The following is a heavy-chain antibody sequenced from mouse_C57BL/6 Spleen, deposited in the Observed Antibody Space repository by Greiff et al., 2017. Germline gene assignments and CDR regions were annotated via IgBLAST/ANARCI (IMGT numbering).Heavy chain of an antibody. D-gene: IGHD4-1*01. CDR3: ARGLTGHFDY. J-gene: IGHJ2*01. V-gene: IGHV5-4*01. CDR2: ISDGGSYT. CDR1: GFTFSSYA. Sequence: VQLKESGGGLVKPGGSLKLSCAASGFTFSSYAMSWVRQTPEKRLEWVATISDGGSYTYYPDNVKGRFTISRDNAKNNLYLQMSHLKSEDTAMYYCARGLTGHFDYWGKGTTLTVSS.